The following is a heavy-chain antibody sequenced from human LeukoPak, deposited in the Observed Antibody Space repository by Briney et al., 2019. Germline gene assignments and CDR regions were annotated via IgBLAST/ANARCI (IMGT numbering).Heavy chain of an antibody. D-gene: IGHD3-22*01. V-gene: IGHV3-48*01. Sequence: GGSLRLSCAGSGFTFSGYSMHWVRQAPGKGLEWVAYISTSGSSAYYTDSVQGRFTISRDNAKNSLYLQMNSLRAEDTAVYYCARGLHFRVYDSSDYYPYWGQGTLVTVSS. CDR2: ISTSGSSA. CDR1: GFTFSGYS. J-gene: IGHJ4*02. CDR3: ARGLHFRVYDSSDYYPY.